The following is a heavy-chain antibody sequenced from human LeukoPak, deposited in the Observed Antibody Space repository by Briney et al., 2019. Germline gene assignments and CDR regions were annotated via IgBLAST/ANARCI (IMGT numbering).Heavy chain of an antibody. CDR1: GYNFPAYF. CDR2: INPNSGGT. Sequence: ASVKVSCKAAGYNFPAYFVHWVRQAPGQGLEWMGRINPNSGGTNYAQKFQGRVTMTRDTSISTAYMELSRLRSDDTAMYYCAGEGDYDGFDYWGQGTLVTVSS. D-gene: IGHD4-23*01. CDR3: AGEGDYDGFDY. V-gene: IGHV1-2*06. J-gene: IGHJ4*02.